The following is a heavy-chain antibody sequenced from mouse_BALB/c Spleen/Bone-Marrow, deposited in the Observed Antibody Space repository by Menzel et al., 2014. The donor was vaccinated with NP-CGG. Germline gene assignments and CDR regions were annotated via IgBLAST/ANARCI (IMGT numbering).Heavy chain of an antibody. J-gene: IGHJ2*01. D-gene: IGHD3-3*01. CDR2: IDPANGYT. Sequence: VQLQQSGAELVKPGASVRLSCTASGFNIKDIYIHWMKQRPEQGLEWIGRIDPANGYTKFDPKFQDKATITADTSSNTANLQLGSLTSEGTAVYYCASSGTGGYFDCWGQGTTLTVSS. CDR1: GFNIKDIY. V-gene: IGHV14-3*02. CDR3: ASSGTGGYFDC.